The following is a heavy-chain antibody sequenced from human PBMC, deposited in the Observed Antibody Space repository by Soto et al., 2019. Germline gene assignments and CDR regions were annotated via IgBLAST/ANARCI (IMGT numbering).Heavy chain of an antibody. CDR3: ARSLFLASTDTEPFDY. J-gene: IGHJ4*02. D-gene: IGHD3-3*02. V-gene: IGHV3-23*01. CDR2: ISATGGVT. CDR1: GFKFSNYA. Sequence: SLRLSCAASGFKFSNYAMSWVRQAPGKGLEWVSLISATGGVTYYADSVKGRFTISRDNSQNTLYLQMSSLRADDTAVYYCARSLFLASTDTEPFDYWGQGALVTASS.